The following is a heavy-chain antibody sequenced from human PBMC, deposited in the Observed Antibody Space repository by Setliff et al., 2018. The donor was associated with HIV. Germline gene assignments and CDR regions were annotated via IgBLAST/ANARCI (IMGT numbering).Heavy chain of an antibody. CDR2: IYYSGST. D-gene: IGHD2-21*02. V-gene: IGHV4-59*11. CDR3: ASTYCGGDCYSRYFQH. Sequence: KPSETLSLTCTVSGGSISSHYWSWIRQPPGKGLEWIGSIYYSGSTNYNPSLKSRVTISVDTSKNQFSLKLSSVTAADTAVYYCASTYCGGDCYSRYFQHWGQGTLVTVS. J-gene: IGHJ1*01. CDR1: GGSISSHY.